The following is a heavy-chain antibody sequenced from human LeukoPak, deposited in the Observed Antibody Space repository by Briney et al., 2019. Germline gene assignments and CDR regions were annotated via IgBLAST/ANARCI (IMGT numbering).Heavy chain of an antibody. CDR1: GGSISSYY. J-gene: IGHJ4*02. D-gene: IGHD3-3*01. CDR3: ARAGWSGYYFDY. CDR2: IYYSGST. V-gene: IGHV4-59*01. Sequence: SETLSLTCTVSGGSISSYYWSWIRQPPGKGLEWIGYIYYSGSTNYNPSLKSRVTISVDTSKNQFSLELSSVTAADTAVYYCARAGWSGYYFDYWGQGTLVTVSS.